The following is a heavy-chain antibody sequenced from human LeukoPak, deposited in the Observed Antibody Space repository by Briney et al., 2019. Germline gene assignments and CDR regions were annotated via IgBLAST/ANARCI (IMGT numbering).Heavy chain of an antibody. Sequence: ASVKVSCKVSGYTLTELSMHWVRQAPGKGLEWMGGFDPEDGETIYAQKFQGRATMTEDTSTDTAYMELSSLRSEDTAVYYCATGIAAAGTDFDYWGQGTLVTVSS. CDR2: FDPEDGET. D-gene: IGHD6-13*01. J-gene: IGHJ4*02. CDR3: ATGIAAAGTDFDY. CDR1: GYTLTELS. V-gene: IGHV1-24*01.